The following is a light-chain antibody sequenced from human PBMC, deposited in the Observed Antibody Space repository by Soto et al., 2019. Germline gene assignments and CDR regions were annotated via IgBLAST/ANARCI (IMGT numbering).Light chain of an antibody. V-gene: IGKV3-11*01. CDR3: QQRSDWSSIS. CDR1: RSVSTY. CDR2: DAS. J-gene: IGKJ5*01. Sequence: EIVLTQSPGSLSLSPGERATLSCRASRSVSTYLAWYQQKPGQAPRLLIHDASNRATGIPARFSGSGSGTDFTLTISSLEPEDFAVYYCQQRSDWSSISFGHGTRLEIK.